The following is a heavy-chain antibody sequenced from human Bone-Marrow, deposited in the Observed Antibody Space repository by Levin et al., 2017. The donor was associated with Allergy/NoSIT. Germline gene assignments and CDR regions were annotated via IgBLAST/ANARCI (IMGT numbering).Heavy chain of an antibody. CDR1: GFTFTDHT. D-gene: IGHD4-11*01. CDR2: ISTSSAYI. Sequence: GGSLRLSCEASGFTFTDHTIHWVRQAPGKGLEWVSSISTSSAYIHYADSVKGRFTISRDNAKKSLYLQMNSLRVEDTAVYYCARGGGSKKGGLDVWGQGSTVTVSS. V-gene: IGHV3-21*01. CDR3: ARGGGSKKGGLDV. J-gene: IGHJ6*02.